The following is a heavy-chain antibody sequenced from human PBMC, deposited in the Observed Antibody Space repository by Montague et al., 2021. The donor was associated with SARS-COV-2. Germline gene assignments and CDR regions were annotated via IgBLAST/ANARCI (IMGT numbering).Heavy chain of an antibody. D-gene: IGHD3-22*01. J-gene: IGHJ6*01. V-gene: IGHV4-39*01. Sequence: SETLSLTCTVSGDAISGNTYNWGWIRQPTGKGLELIASVSSSGRTNYNPSLQSRVTLSVDTSKNEVSLKVSSVTAADTSVYYCARLALSGWPSYYLYGLDVWGPGTMITVSS. CDR1: GDAISGNTYN. CDR3: ARLALSGWPSYYLYGLDV. CDR2: VSSSGRT.